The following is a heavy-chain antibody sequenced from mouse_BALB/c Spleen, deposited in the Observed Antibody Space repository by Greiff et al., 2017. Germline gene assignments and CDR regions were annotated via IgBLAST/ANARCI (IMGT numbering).Heavy chain of an antibody. Sequence: QVQLQQSGAELVRPGASVTLSCKASGYTFTDYEMHWVKQTPVHGLEWIGAIDPETGGTAYNQKFKGKATLTADKSSSTAYMELRSLTSEDSAVYYCTRGEVEAMDYWGQGTSVTVSS. CDR3: TRGEVEAMDY. D-gene: IGHD1-1*01. CDR1: GYTFTDYE. V-gene: IGHV1-15*01. J-gene: IGHJ4*01. CDR2: IDPETGGT.